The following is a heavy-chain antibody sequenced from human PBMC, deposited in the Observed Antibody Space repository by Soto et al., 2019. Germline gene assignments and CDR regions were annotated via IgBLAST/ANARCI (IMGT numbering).Heavy chain of an antibody. CDR2: IIPLFGTT. Sequence: SVKVSCKASGDTFSSYAINWVRQAPGQGLEWMGGIIPLFGTTNYAQKFQGRVTITADESTSTAYMDLRSLRSEDTAVYFCARVPPGYCSGGRCYYYYFDSWGQGTLVTAPQ. D-gene: IGHD2-15*01. CDR1: GDTFSSYA. V-gene: IGHV1-69*13. CDR3: ARVPPGYCSGGRCYYYYFDS. J-gene: IGHJ4*02.